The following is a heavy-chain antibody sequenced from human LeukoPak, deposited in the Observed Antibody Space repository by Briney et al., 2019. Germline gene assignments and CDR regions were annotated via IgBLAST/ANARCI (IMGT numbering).Heavy chain of an antibody. V-gene: IGHV5-51*01. D-gene: IGHD3/OR15-3a*01. Sequence: GESLKISCKGSGYSFTHYRIGWVRQMPGKGLEWMGLIYPADSDTRYSPSFQGQVTISADKSINTAYLQWSSLKASDTAMYYCARFWTGYSDYWGQRTLVTVSS. J-gene: IGHJ4*02. CDR2: IYPADSDT. CDR1: GYSFTHYR. CDR3: ARFWTGYSDY.